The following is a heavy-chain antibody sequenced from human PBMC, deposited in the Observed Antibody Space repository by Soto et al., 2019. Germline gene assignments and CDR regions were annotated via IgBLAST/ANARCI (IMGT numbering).Heavy chain of an antibody. Sequence: QVQLVQSGAEVKKPGSSVKVSCKASGGTFSSYAISWVRQAPGQGREWMGGIIPIFGTANYAQKFQGRVTITADESTIASYRELSSLRSEYTGVYYCARAQVVVAATALDYWGQGNLVTVSS. J-gene: IGHJ4*02. CDR2: IIPIFGTA. CDR3: ARAQVVVAATALDY. D-gene: IGHD2-15*01. V-gene: IGHV1-69*01. CDR1: GGTFSSYA.